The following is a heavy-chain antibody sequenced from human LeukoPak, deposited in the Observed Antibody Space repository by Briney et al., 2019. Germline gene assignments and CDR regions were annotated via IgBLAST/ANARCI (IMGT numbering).Heavy chain of an antibody. D-gene: IGHD3-22*01. CDR3: ARGSSGYARYFDY. CDR2: MNPNSGNT. J-gene: IGHJ4*02. V-gene: IGHV1-8*03. CDR1: GYTFTGYY. Sequence: ASVKVSCKASGYTFTGYYMHWVRQAPGQGLEWMGWMNPNSGNTGYAQKFQGRVTITRNTSISTAYMELSSLRSEDTAVYYCARGSSGYARYFDYWGQGTLVTVSS.